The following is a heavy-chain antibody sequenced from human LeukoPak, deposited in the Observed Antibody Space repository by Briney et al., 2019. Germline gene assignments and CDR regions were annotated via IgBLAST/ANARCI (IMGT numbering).Heavy chain of an antibody. CDR3: AKAPVTSCRGAYCYPFDS. CDR1: GFTFSNYN. V-gene: IGHV3-21*04. CDR2: ISSSSSYI. Sequence: GGSLRLSCAASGFTFSNYNMNWVRQAPGKGLEWVSCISSSSSYIYYADSVRGRFTISRDNSKNTLYLQMNSLRAEDAAVYFCAKAPVTSCRGAYCYPFDSWGQGTLVTVSS. D-gene: IGHD2-21*01. J-gene: IGHJ4*02.